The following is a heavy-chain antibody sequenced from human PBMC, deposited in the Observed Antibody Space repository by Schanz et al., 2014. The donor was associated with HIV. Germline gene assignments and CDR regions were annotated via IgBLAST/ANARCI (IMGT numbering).Heavy chain of an antibody. D-gene: IGHD5-18*01. Sequence: QVQLVQSGAEVKKPGASVKVSCKASGYTFTSYGISWVRQAPGQGLEWMGWISAYNGNTNYAQKLQGRITLTTDSPTNTAYLELRSLTSDDTAVYYCAREYSTWDRHFDYWGQGTLVTVSS. CDR1: GYTFTSYG. CDR2: ISAYNGNT. CDR3: AREYSTWDRHFDY. V-gene: IGHV1-18*01. J-gene: IGHJ4*02.